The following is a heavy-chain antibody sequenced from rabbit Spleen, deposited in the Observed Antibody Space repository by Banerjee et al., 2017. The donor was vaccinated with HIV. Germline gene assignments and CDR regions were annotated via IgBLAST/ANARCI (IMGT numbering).Heavy chain of an antibody. D-gene: IGHD1-1*01. Sequence: QSLEESGGDLVKPGASLTLTCKASGFSFSSGHWICWVRQAPGKGLEWIACIYTGSGGTYFASWVNGRFTISKTSSTTVTLQMTSLTAADTATYFCARDTSSSFSSYGMDLWGQGTLVTVS. CDR3: ARDTSSSFSSYGMDL. J-gene: IGHJ3*01. V-gene: IGHV1S40*01. CDR1: GFSFSSGHW. CDR2: IYTGSGGT.